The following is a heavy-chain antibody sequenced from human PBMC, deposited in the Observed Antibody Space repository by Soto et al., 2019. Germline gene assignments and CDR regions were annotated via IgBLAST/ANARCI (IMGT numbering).Heavy chain of an antibody. CDR3: ARDSTHSYYYYGMDV. CDR1: GDKDSRNRAS. CDR2: TYYRSKWYN. D-gene: IGHD3-3*02. Sequence: SQPDSRTDDSCGDKDSRNRASWNWIKQSPSKGLEWLGRTYYRSKWYNAYALSVKSRINTNPDTSKNQFSLQVRSVPPEDTAVYYCARDSTHSYYYYGMDVWGEGTTVTVS. J-gene: IGHJ6*02. V-gene: IGHV6-1*01.